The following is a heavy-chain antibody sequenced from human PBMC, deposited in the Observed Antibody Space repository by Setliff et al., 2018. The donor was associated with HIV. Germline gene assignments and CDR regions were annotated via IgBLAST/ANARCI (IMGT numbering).Heavy chain of an antibody. CDR3: ARNDAFDI. CDR2: IFYRGST. CDR1: RGSISRYY. V-gene: IGHV4-59*08. Sequence: PSETLSLTCTVSRGSISRYYWSWIRQPPGKGLEWIAYIFYRGSTNYNPSLKSRVTISMDTSKNQFSLKLSSVTAADTAVYYCARNDAFDIWGQGTLVTVSS. J-gene: IGHJ3*02.